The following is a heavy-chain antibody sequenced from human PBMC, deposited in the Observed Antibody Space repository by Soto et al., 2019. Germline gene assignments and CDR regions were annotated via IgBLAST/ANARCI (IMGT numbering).Heavy chain of an antibody. CDR1: GFTFSSYA. D-gene: IGHD6-13*01. V-gene: IGHV3-64D*08. CDR2: ISSNGGST. J-gene: IGHJ1*01. CDR3: VKDQYSSSWYLTKYFQH. Sequence: HPGGSLRLSCSASGFTFSSYAMHWVRQAPGKGLEYVSAISSNGGSTYYADSVKGRFTISRDNSKNTLYLQMSSLRAEDTAVYYCVKDQYSSSWYLTKYFQHWGQGTLVTVSS.